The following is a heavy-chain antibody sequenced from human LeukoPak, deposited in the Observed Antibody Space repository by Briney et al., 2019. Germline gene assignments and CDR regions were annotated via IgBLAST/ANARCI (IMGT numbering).Heavy chain of an antibody. CDR3: ARGGCSSTSCHPNDY. V-gene: IGHV3-66*01. CDR1: GFTVSGNY. J-gene: IGHJ4*02. CDR2: IYSGGST. D-gene: IGHD2-2*01. Sequence: GGSLRLSCAASGFTVSGNYMSWVRQAPGKGLEWVSVIYSGGSTYYADSVKGRFTISRDNSKNTLYLQMNSLRAEDTAVYYCARGGCSSTSCHPNDYWGQGTLVTVSS.